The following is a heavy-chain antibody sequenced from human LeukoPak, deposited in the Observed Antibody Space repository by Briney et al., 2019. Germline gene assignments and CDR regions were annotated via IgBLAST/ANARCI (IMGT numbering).Heavy chain of an antibody. Sequence: GASVKVSCKASGYTFTSYGISWVRQAPGQGLEWMGWISAYNGNTNYAQKLQGRVTMTTDTSTSTAYMELRSLRSDDSAVYYCARGSLRYFDWPYYYGIDVWGQGTTVTVSS. V-gene: IGHV1-18*01. CDR2: ISAYNGNT. D-gene: IGHD3-9*01. J-gene: IGHJ6*02. CDR3: ARGSLRYFDWPYYYGIDV. CDR1: GYTFTSYG.